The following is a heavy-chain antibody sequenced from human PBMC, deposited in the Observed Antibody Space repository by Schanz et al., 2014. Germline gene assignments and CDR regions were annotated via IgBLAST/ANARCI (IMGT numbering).Heavy chain of an antibody. D-gene: IGHD3-16*02. CDR1: GFTFSTST. V-gene: IGHV3-64*01. Sequence: EVPLLESGGGLIQPGGSLRLSCAASGFTFSTSTMHWVRQAPGKGLEYVSSISSKGDMTFYGNSVKGRFTISRDNSKNTLYLQLGSLSAEDTAVYFCARDNRYYLFDYWGQGALVTVSS. CDR2: ISSKGDMT. CDR3: ARDNRYYLFDY. J-gene: IGHJ4*02.